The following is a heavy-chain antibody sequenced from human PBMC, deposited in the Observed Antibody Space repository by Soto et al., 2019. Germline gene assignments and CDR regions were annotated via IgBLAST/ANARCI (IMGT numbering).Heavy chain of an antibody. Sequence: LRLSCAASGFTFSDYYMSWIRQAPGKGLEWVSYISSSSSYTNYADSVKGRFTISRDNAKNSLYLQMNSLRAEDAAVYYCASSLPPGATDYWGQGTLVTVSS. D-gene: IGHD1-26*01. V-gene: IGHV3-11*06. CDR1: GFTFSDYY. J-gene: IGHJ4*02. CDR3: ASSLPPGATDY. CDR2: ISSSSSYT.